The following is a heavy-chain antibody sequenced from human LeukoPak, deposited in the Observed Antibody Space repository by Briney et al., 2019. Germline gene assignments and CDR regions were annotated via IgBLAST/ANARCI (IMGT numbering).Heavy chain of an antibody. V-gene: IGHV3-23*01. CDR2: ISGSGGST. D-gene: IGHD3-22*01. CDR3: AKDLSHYYDSSGYYYDYFDY. Sequence: PGGSLRLSCAASGFTFSSYAMSWVRQAPGKGLEWVSAISGSGGSTYYADSVKGRFTISRDNSKNTLYLQMNSLRAEDTAVYYCAKDLSHYYDSSGYYYDYFDYWGQGTLVTVSS. CDR1: GFTFSSYA. J-gene: IGHJ4*02.